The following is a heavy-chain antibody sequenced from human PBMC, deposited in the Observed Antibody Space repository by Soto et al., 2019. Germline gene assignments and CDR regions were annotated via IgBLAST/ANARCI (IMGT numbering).Heavy chain of an antibody. V-gene: IGHV3-30-3*01. D-gene: IGHD6-13*01. CDR2: ISYDGSNK. J-gene: IGHJ4*02. CDR3: ARDLAPYSSRWPYYFDY. CDR1: GFTFSSYA. Sequence: QVQLVESGGGVVQPGRSLRLSCAASGFTFSSYAMHWVRQAPGKGLEWVAVISYDGSNKYYADSVKGRFTISRDNSKKTLYLQMNSLRAEDTAVYYCARDLAPYSSRWPYYFDYWGQGTLVTVSS.